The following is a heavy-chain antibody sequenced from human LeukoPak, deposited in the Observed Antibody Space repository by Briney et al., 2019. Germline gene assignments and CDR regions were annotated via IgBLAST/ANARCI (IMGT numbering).Heavy chain of an antibody. V-gene: IGHV3-74*01. CDR3: ARRLEYSGSKGVFDY. CDR1: GFTFSNYW. J-gene: IGHJ4*02. D-gene: IGHD1-26*01. CDR2: IHSDGSAT. Sequence: PGGSLRLSCAASGFTFSNYWMHWVRQAPGKGLVWVSRIHSDGSATYYADSVRGRFTISRDNAKNTLDLQMNSLRAEDTAVYYCARRLEYSGSKGVFDYWGQGTLVTVSS.